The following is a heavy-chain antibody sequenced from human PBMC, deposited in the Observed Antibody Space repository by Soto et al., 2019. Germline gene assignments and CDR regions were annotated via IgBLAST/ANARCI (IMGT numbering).Heavy chain of an antibody. Sequence: PGGSLRLSCAASGFTFSDHYMDWVRQAPGKGLEWVGRTRNKANSYTTEYAASVKGRFTISRDDSKNSLYLQMNSLKTEDTAVYYCAREGLHDAFDIWGQGTMVTVSS. J-gene: IGHJ3*02. CDR1: GFTFSDHY. CDR2: TRNKANSYTT. CDR3: AREGLHDAFDI. V-gene: IGHV3-72*01.